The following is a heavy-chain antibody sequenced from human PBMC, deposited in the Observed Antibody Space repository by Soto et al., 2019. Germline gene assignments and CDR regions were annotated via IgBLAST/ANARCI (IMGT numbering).Heavy chain of an antibody. J-gene: IGHJ4*02. CDR2: ISDDGTNK. CDR1: GVTFTSYG. V-gene: IGHV3-30*18. CDR3: AKDPHIVGAPIDS. D-gene: IGHD1-26*01. Sequence: GGALTLSSAAAGVTFTSYGMRWVREAPWKGLELVAVISDDGTNKYYADAVKGRFTSSRDNSNNTRYLQMNSLRAEDTAVYYCAKDPHIVGAPIDSWGPGTLVPVSS.